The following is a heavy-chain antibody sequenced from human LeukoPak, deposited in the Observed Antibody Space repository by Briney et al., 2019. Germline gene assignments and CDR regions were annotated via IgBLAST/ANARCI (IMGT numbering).Heavy chain of an antibody. CDR1: GFTVSSNY. Sequence: GSLRLSCAASGFTVSSNYMSWVRQAPGKGLEWVGRIKSKTDGGTTDYAAPVKGRFTISRGDSKNTLYLQMNSLKTEDTAVYYCTPDPPNAFDIWGQGTMVTVSS. J-gene: IGHJ3*02. CDR3: TPDPPNAFDI. D-gene: IGHD1-1*01. CDR2: IKSKTDGGTT. V-gene: IGHV3-15*01.